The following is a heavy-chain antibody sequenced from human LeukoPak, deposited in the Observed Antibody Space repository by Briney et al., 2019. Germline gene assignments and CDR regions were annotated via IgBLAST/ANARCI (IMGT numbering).Heavy chain of an antibody. V-gene: IGHV4-39*02. CDR2: VYYGRSP. CDR1: GDSISRSTCY. D-gene: IGHD6-25*01. J-gene: IGHJ4*02. Sequence: SETLSLTCTVSGDSISRSTCYWAWIRQPPGKGLEWIGSVYYGRSPYFNPSLESRATISVDTSKNHFSLKMSSVTAADTAVYHCARSSGTGTFSYWGQGTLVTVSS. CDR3: ARSSGTGTFSY.